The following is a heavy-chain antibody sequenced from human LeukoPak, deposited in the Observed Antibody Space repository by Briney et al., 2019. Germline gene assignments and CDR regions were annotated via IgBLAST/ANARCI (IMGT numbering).Heavy chain of an antibody. Sequence: SETLSLTCTVSGGSISSSSYYWGWIRQPPGKGLEWIGSIYYSGSTYYNPSLKSRVTISVDTSKNQISLKLSSVTAADTALYYCATRSGSAYYFGYWGQGTLVTVSS. CDR3: ATRSGSAYYFGY. CDR1: GGSISSSSYY. D-gene: IGHD1-26*01. J-gene: IGHJ4*02. CDR2: IYYSGST. V-gene: IGHV4-39*01.